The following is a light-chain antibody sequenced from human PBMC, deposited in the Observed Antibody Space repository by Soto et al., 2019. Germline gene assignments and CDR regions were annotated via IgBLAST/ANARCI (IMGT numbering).Light chain of an antibody. CDR2: GGS. CDR3: QQYYRSRT. V-gene: IGKV3-20*01. J-gene: IGKJ1*01. Sequence: EIVLTQSPGTVSFSPGERATLSCRASQSVGSRWLAWYQQKPGQAPRVLIYGGSNRATGIPDRFSGSESGTDFTVTISRMEPEDFAVYYCQQYYRSRTFGQGPKVE. CDR1: QSVGSRW.